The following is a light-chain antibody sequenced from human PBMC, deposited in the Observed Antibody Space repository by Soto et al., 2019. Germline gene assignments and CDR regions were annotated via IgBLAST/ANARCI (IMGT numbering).Light chain of an antibody. CDR2: GAS. J-gene: IGKJ1*01. CDR3: QQYGSSPRT. V-gene: IGKV3-20*01. Sequence: DIVLTQSPGTLSLSPGERATLSCRGSQSVSSSYLAWYQQKPGQAPRLLIYGASSRATGIPDRFSGSGSGTDFTLTISRLEPEDFAVYYCQQYGSSPRTFGQGTKVDIK. CDR1: QSVSSSY.